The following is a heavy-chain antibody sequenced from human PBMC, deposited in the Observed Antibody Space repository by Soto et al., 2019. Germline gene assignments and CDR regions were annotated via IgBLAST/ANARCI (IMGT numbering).Heavy chain of an antibody. CDR1: GFTFSSYS. V-gene: IGHV3-21*01. CDR3: ARVVLGYCSGGSCYSRDPHFGY. Sequence: GGSLRLSCAASGFTFSSYSMNWVRQAPGKGLEWVSSISSSSSYIYYADSVKGRFTISRDNAKNSLYLQMNSLRAEDTAVYYCARVVLGYCSGGSCYSRDPHFGYWGQGTLVTVSS. J-gene: IGHJ4*02. CDR2: ISSSSSYI. D-gene: IGHD2-15*01.